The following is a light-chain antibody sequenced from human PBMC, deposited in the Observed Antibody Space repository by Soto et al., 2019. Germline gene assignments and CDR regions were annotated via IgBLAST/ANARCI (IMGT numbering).Light chain of an antibody. V-gene: IGKV3-20*01. CDR2: SAS. J-gene: IGKJ2*01. Sequence: IVLTQSPGTLSLSPGERATLSCRASQSVNSSDLAWYQQKPGQAPRLLIYSASSRATGIPDRLSGSGSGTDFTLTISRLEPEDFAVYYCQQYDTFGQGTKLEIK. CDR3: QQYDT. CDR1: QSVNSSD.